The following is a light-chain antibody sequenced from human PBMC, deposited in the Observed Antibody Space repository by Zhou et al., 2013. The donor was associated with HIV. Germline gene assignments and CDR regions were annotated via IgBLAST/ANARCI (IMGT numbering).Light chain of an antibody. J-gene: IGLJ2*01. CDR3: CSYAGSSTFVV. CDR2: EVN. V-gene: IGLV2-23*02. CDR1: SSDVGSYSL. Sequence: QSALTQPASVSGSPGQSITISCTGTSSDVGSYSLVSWYQQLPGKAPKLMIFEVNKRPSGVSNRFSGSKSGNTASLTISGLLAEDEADYYCCSYAGSSTFVVFGGGTKLTV.